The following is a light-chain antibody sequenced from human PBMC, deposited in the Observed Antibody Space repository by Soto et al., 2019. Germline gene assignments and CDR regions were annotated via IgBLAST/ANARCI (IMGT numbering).Light chain of an antibody. CDR3: GTWDSSLSAV. CDR1: SSNIGNNY. J-gene: IGLJ1*01. CDR2: ENN. V-gene: IGLV1-51*02. Sequence: QSVLTQPPSVSAAPGQKVTISCSGSSSNIGNNYVSWYQQLPGTAPKLLIYENNKRPSGIPDRFSGSKSGTSATLGITGLQTGDEADYYCGTWDSSLSAVFGTRTMVTVL.